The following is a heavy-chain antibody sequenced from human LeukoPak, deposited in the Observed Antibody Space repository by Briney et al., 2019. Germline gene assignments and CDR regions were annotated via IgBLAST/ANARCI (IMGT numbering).Heavy chain of an antibody. CDR2: ISPRGDTT. CDR3: AKDDDWGRFNH. J-gene: IGHJ1*01. Sequence: GGSLRLSCAASGFSFRSHGMNWVRQAPGKGLEWVSGISPRGDTTYYTASVRGRFTISRDNIKHTLSLQLNILRAEATAKYCSAKDDDWGRFNHWGQGNLVTVSS. CDR1: GFSFRSHG. D-gene: IGHD3-16*01. V-gene: IGHV3-23*01.